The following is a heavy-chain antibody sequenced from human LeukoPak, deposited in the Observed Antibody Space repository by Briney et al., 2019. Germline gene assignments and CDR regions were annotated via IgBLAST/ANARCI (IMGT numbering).Heavy chain of an antibody. CDR3: VRDKSGSWTYDY. CDR1: GYTFTGYY. J-gene: IGHJ4*02. V-gene: IGHV1-2*02. Sequence: ASVKVSCKASGYTFTGYYMHWVRQAPGQGLEWMGWIYANSGGTHYAPQFRGRVTMTRDTSISTAYMELSGLTSDDTAVYYCVRDKSGSWTYDYWGRGTLVTVSS. D-gene: IGHD6-13*01. CDR2: IYANSGGT.